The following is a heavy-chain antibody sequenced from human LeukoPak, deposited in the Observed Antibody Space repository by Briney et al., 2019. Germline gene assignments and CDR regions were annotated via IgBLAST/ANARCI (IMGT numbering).Heavy chain of an antibody. Sequence: SETLSLTCTVSADSIDSSNSYWGWIRQSPGKGLEWIGSLYSIGAVYYNPSLKSRLTISEDTSRRHLSLTLSSVTAGDTAVYYCARGSGISSSVAVLKTWNSFDIWGRGTKVTVSS. J-gene: IGHJ3*02. D-gene: IGHD6-19*01. CDR2: LYSIGAV. CDR1: ADSIDSSNSY. V-gene: IGHV4-39*02. CDR3: ARGSGISSSVAVLKTWNSFDI.